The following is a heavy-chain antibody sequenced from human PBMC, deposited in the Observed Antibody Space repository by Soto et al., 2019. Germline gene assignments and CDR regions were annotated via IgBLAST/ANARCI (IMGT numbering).Heavy chain of an antibody. CDR2: ISAGGSNT. J-gene: IGHJ4*02. D-gene: IGHD6-6*01. V-gene: IGHV3-23*01. CDR3: AKEYSTSFDY. CDR1: GFSFSNYA. Sequence: GSLRLSCAPSGFSFSNYAMNWVRQAPGKGLEWVSAISAGGSNTNYADSVKGRFTISGDNSKNTLYLQMNGLRADDTAVYYCAKEYSTSFDYWGQGTPVTVSS.